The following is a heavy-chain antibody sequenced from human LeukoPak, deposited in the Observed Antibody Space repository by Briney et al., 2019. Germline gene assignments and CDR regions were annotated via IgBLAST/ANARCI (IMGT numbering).Heavy chain of an antibody. V-gene: IGHV4-34*01. J-gene: IGHJ6*03. CDR2: INHSGST. Sequence: SETLSLTCAVYGGSFSGYYWSWIRQPPGKGLEWIGEINHSGSTNYNPSLKSRVTISVDTSKNQFSLKLSSVTAADTAVYYCARRYCSSASCYASQYYYYYYYMDVWGKGTTVTVSS. CDR1: GGSFSGYY. D-gene: IGHD2-2*01. CDR3: ARRYCSSASCYASQYYYYYYYMDV.